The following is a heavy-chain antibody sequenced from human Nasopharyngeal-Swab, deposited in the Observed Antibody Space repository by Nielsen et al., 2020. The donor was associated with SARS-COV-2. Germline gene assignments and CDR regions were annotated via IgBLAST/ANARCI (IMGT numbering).Heavy chain of an antibody. Sequence: WIRKPPGKGLEWVSGISWNSGSIGYADSVKGRFTISRDNAKNSLYLQMNSLRAEDTALYYCAKVDYDSSGYDYWGQGTLVTVSS. CDR2: ISWNSGSI. D-gene: IGHD3-22*01. J-gene: IGHJ4*02. CDR3: AKVDYDSSGYDY. V-gene: IGHV3-9*01.